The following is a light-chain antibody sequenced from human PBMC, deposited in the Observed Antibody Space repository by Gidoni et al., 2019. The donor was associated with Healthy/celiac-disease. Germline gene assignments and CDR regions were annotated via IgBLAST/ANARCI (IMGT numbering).Light chain of an antibody. Sequence: QSVLTQPPSASGNPGQRVTISCSGSSSNTGSNTVNWYQQLPGTAPKLLIYSNNQRPSGVPDRFSGSKSGTSASLAISGHQSEDEADYYCAAWDDSLNGWVFGGGTKLTVL. CDR3: AAWDDSLNGWV. J-gene: IGLJ3*02. CDR2: SNN. V-gene: IGLV1-44*01. CDR1: SSNTGSNT.